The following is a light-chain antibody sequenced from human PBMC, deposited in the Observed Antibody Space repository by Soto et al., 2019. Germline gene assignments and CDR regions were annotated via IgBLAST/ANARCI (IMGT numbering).Light chain of an antibody. CDR1: SSNIGAGYD. CDR3: QSYDTTSEV. Sequence: QSVLTQPPSVSGAPGQRVTISCTGSSSNIGAGYDVHWFQQFPGTAPKLLIYAHSNRPSGVPDRFSGSTSGTSASLAITGLQAEDEADYYGQSYDTTSEVFGGGTKLTVL. CDR2: AHS. J-gene: IGLJ2*01. V-gene: IGLV1-40*01.